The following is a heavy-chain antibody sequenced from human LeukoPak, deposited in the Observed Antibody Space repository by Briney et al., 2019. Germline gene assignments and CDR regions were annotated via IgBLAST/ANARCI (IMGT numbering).Heavy chain of an antibody. CDR1: GGSISSSSYY. Sequence: SETLSLTCTVSGGSISSSSYYWGWIRQPPGKGLEWIGSIYYSGSTYYNPSLKSRVTISVDKSKNQFSLKLSAVPAADTAAYYCARHRGGFDLWGQGTMVTVSS. CDR3: ARHRGGFDL. V-gene: IGHV4-39*07. J-gene: IGHJ3*01. CDR2: IYYSGST. D-gene: IGHD2-15*01.